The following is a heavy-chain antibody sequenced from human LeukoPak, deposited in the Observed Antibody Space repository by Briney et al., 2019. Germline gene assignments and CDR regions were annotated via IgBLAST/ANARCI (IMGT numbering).Heavy chain of an antibody. CDR2: ISGSGGST. J-gene: IGHJ6*03. Sequence: TGGSLRLSCAASGFTFSSYAMSWVRQAPGKGLEWVSAISGSGGSTYYADSVKGRFTISRDNSKNTLYLQMNSLRAEDTAVYYCAKAMVEFYYYYYMDVWGKGTTVTVSS. V-gene: IGHV3-23*01. D-gene: IGHD3-10*01. CDR3: AKAMVEFYYYYYMDV. CDR1: GFTFSSYA.